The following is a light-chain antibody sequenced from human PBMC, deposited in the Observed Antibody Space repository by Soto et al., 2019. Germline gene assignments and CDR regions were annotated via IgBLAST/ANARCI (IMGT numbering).Light chain of an antibody. CDR3: QQFNSYPLT. Sequence: DIRMTQSPSTLSASGGDRVTITCRASESIYKWLAWYQKKPGKAPKLLIYDAYNLESGVPSRFSGSGSGTEFTLTISSLQPDDFATYYCQQFNSYPLTFGQGTRVEIK. J-gene: IGKJ1*01. CDR2: DAY. CDR1: ESIYKW. V-gene: IGKV1-5*01.